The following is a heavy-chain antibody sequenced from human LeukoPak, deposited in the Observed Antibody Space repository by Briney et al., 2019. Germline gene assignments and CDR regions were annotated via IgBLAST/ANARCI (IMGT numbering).Heavy chain of an antibody. CDR3: ASARDYYDSTDAFDI. Sequence: ESLKISCKGSGYSFTSYWIGWVRQMPGKGLEWMGIIYPGDSDTRYSPSFQGQVTISADKSISTAYLQWSSLKASDTAMYYCASARDYYDSTDAFDIWGQGTMVTVSS. CDR1: GYSFTSYW. CDR2: IYPGDSDT. D-gene: IGHD3-22*01. J-gene: IGHJ3*02. V-gene: IGHV5-51*01.